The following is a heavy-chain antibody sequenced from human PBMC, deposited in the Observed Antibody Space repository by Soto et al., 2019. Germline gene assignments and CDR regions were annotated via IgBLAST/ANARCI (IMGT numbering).Heavy chain of an antibody. CDR1: GFTFSSYS. J-gene: IGHJ4*02. CDR3: ARDNGEYSKAVDY. CDR2: ISSSSSYI. V-gene: IGHV3-21*01. Sequence: GGSLRLSCAASGFTFSSYSMNWVRQAPGKGLEWVSSISSSSSYIYYADSVKGRFTISRDNAKNSLYLQMNSLRAEDTAVYYCARDNGEYSKAVDYWGQGTLVTVSS. D-gene: IGHD5-12*01.